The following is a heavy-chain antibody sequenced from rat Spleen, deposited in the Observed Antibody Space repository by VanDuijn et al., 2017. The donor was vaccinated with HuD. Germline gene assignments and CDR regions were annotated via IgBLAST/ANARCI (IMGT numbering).Heavy chain of an antibody. D-gene: IGHD1-1*01. J-gene: IGHJ3*01. V-gene: IGHV5-31*01. CDR3: TTVLQGHGFAY. CDR1: GFTFNNHC. Sequence: EVQLVESGGGLVQPGRSLKLSCVASGFTFNNHCMNWIRQAPGKGLEWVASITNLGGSIFYQDSVKGRFTISRQNTQNTLYLQMNSLRSEDTATYYCTTVLQGHGFAYWGQGTLVTVSS. CDR2: ITNLGGSI.